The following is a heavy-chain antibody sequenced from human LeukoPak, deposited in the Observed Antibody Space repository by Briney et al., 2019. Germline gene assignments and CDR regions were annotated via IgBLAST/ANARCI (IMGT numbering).Heavy chain of an antibody. CDR3: ARGDQAFDY. D-gene: IGHD2-2*01. Sequence: QTLSLTCAISGDSVSRNSAVWNWIRQSPSRGLEWLGRTYYKSKWSNNYAVSVKSRIIINPDTSENQFSLQLNSVTPEDTAVYYCARGDQAFDYWGQGTLVTVSS. CDR2: TYYKSKWSN. J-gene: IGHJ4*02. CDR1: GDSVSRNSAV. V-gene: IGHV6-1*01.